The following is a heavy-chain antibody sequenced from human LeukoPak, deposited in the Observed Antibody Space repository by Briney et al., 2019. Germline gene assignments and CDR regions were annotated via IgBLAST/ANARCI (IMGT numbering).Heavy chain of an antibody. CDR3: ARQTPLRVWLRDLTIDY. Sequence: SETLSLTCTVSGGSISSYYWSWIRQPAGKGLEWIGRIYASGSTNYNPSLKSRVTISVDTSKNQFSLKLSSVTAADTAVYYCARQTPLRVWLRDLTIDYWGQGTLVTVSS. V-gene: IGHV4-4*07. D-gene: IGHD5-12*01. J-gene: IGHJ4*02. CDR1: GGSISSYY. CDR2: IYASGST.